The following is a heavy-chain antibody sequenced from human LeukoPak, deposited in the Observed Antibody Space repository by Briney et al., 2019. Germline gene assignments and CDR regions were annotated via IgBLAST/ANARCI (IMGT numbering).Heavy chain of an antibody. D-gene: IGHD1-20*01. Sequence: GGSLRLSCAASGFTFSNYSMNWVRQAPGKGLEWVSSITSSSSYIYYADSMEGRSTISRDNPKNALYLQMNSLRAEETAVYYFPRGGITAFYDYWGQGTLVTVSS. CDR2: ITSSSSYI. V-gene: IGHV3-21*01. CDR3: PRGGITAFYDY. CDR1: GFTFSNYS. J-gene: IGHJ4*02.